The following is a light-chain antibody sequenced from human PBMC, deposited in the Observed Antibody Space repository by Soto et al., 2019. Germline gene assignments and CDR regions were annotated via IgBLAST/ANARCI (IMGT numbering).Light chain of an antibody. CDR2: EAS. J-gene: IGKJ4*01. CDR3: HHRGNGPPLT. CDR1: RSVASH. Sequence: EVVLTQSPATLSLSPGETATLSCRASRSVASHLAWYQHKPGQAPRLLIFEASTRATGVPARFSGSGSGTQFTLTINSQEPDDFAVYYCHHRGNGPPLTFGGGNKVEI. V-gene: IGKV3-11*01.